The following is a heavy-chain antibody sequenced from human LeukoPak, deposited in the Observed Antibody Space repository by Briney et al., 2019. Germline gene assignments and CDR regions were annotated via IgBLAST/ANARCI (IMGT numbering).Heavy chain of an antibody. D-gene: IGHD6-19*01. V-gene: IGHV1-2*02. CDR1: GYTFTGYY. Sequence: ASVKVSCKASGYTFTGYYMHWVRQAPGQGLEWMGWINPNSGGTNYAQKFQGRVTMTRDTSISTAYMELSRLRSDDTAVYYCALSGTRYNSAWCRIWDQGTLVTVSS. CDR3: ALSGTRYNSAWCRI. CDR2: INPNSGGT. J-gene: IGHJ4*02.